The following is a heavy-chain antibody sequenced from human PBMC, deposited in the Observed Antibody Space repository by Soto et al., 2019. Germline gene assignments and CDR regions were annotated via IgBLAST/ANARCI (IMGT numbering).Heavy chain of an antibody. D-gene: IGHD3-10*01. Sequence: EVQLVESGGGLVQPGGSLRLSCATSGFTFSSYWMYWVRHVPGKGLVWVSRISGDGSNTAYADSVKGRFITSRDNANVYWHMNSLTADDTAVYFCAKNRGPFLGDGVDYWGQGTPVIVSS. CDR2: ISGDGSNT. CDR1: GFTFSSYW. J-gene: IGHJ1*01. V-gene: IGHV3-74*01. CDR3: AKNRGPFLGDGVDY.